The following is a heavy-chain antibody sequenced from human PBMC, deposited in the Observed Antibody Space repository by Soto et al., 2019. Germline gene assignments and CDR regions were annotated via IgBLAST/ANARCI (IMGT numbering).Heavy chain of an antibody. CDR2: INHVGGT. CDR3: VRIRYLLPYSVLWLDP. J-gene: IGHJ5*02. Sequence: PSETLSLTCAVYGGFLSESYWSWIRQPPGKGLEWVGEINHVGGTNYNPSLKSRVTMSGDTSQNQFSMRLIPLTAADTAMYCGVRIRYLLPYSVLWLDPWGQGTPVTVSS. V-gene: IGHV4-34*01. CDR1: GGFLSESY. D-gene: IGHD2-15*01.